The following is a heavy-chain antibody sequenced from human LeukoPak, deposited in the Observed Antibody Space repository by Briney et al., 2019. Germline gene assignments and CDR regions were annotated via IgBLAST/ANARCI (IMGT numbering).Heavy chain of an antibody. CDR1: GFTFSSYW. Sequence: GGSLRLSCAASGFTFSSYWMSWVRQAPGKGLEWVANIKQDGSEKYYVDSVKGRFTVSRDNARNTLYLQMDSLRVDDTAVYYCARDWAWGGFDHWGQGTLVTVSS. J-gene: IGHJ4*02. CDR2: IKQDGSEK. CDR3: ARDWAWGGFDH. V-gene: IGHV3-7*01. D-gene: IGHD3-16*01.